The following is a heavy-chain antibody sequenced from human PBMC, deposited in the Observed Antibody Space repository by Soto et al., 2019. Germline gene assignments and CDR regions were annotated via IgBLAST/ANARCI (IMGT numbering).Heavy chain of an antibody. CDR2: ISSSSSTI. CDR1: GFTFSSYS. D-gene: IGHD1-26*01. J-gene: IGHJ4*02. CDR3: ARGGLPLGLL. V-gene: IGHV3-48*01. Sequence: GGSLRLSCAASGFTFSSYSMNWVRQAPGKGLEWVSYISSSSSTIYYADSVKGRFTISRDNSKNTLYLQMNSLRAEDTAVYYCARGGLPLGLLWGQGTLVTVSS.